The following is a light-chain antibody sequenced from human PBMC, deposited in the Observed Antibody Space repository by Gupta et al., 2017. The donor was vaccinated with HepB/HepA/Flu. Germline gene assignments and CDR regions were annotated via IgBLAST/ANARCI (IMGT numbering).Light chain of an antibody. J-gene: IGKJ3*01. Sequence: DIQMTQSPPSLSASVGDRVTITCQAIQDIANYLNWYQQKPGKAPSLLIYGASNVDTGVPSRFSGVGSGTXFTFIIXSRQREDVGTYYCQHAHSIPRTFGXGTKVDIK. CDR1: QDIANY. CDR3: QHAHSIPRT. V-gene: IGKV1-33*01. CDR2: GAS.